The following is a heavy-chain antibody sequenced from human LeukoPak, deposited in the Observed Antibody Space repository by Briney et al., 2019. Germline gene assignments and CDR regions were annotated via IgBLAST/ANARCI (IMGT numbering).Heavy chain of an antibody. D-gene: IGHD3-10*01. Sequence: SETLSLTCTVSGGSISSGGYYWSWIRQPPGKGLEWIGYIYHSGSTYYNPSLKSRVTISVDRSENQFSLKLSSVTAADTAVYYCASLHQVRGLTVFDQWGQGTLVTVSS. CDR3: ASLHQVRGLTVFDQ. CDR1: GGSISSGGYY. V-gene: IGHV4-30-2*01. CDR2: IYHSGST. J-gene: IGHJ4*02.